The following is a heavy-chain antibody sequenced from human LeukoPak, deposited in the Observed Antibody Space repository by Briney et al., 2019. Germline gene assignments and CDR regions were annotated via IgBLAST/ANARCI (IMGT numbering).Heavy chain of an antibody. J-gene: IGHJ4*02. V-gene: IGHV3-30*03. CDR1: GFTFSDYA. Sequence: GGSLRLSCKASGFTFSDYAMHWVRQAPGKGLEWVAVISDDGRNKYYADSVKGRFTISRDNSKNTLSLQMNSLRDEDTAIYYCARGRVRSHRTAPEYWGQGTLVSVSS. CDR2: ISDDGRNK. CDR3: ARGRVRSHRTAPEY. D-gene: IGHD1-1*01.